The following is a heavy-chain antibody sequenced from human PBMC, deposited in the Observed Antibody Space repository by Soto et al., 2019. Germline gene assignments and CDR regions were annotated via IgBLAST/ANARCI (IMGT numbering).Heavy chain of an antibody. D-gene: IGHD6-13*01. J-gene: IGHJ4*02. CDR2: INSDGSST. Sequence: GGSLILSCAASGFTFSSYWMHWVRQAPGKGLVWVSRINSDGSSTSYADSVKGRFTISRDNAKNTLYLQMNSLRAEDTAVYYCARVIEQQLAPYFDYWGQGTLVTVSS. V-gene: IGHV3-74*01. CDR3: ARVIEQQLAPYFDY. CDR1: GFTFSSYW.